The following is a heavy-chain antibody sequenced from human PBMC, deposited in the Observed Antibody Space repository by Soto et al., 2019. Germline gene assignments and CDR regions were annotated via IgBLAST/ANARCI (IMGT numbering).Heavy chain of an antibody. CDR3: AQGNYYGSGSYRPVYY. J-gene: IGHJ4*02. V-gene: IGHV4-30-4*01. CDR1: GGSIISGDYY. CDR2: IYYSGST. Sequence: PSETLSLTCTVSGGSIISGDYYWSWIRQPPGKGLEWIGYIYYSGSTYYNPSLKSRVTISVDTSKNQFSLKLSSVTAADTAVYYCAQGNYYGSGSYRPVYYWGQGTLVTVSS. D-gene: IGHD3-10*01.